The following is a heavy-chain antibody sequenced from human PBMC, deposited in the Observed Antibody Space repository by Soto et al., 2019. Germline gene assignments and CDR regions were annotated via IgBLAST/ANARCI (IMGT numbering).Heavy chain of an antibody. CDR2: IYSTGTT. D-gene: IGHD6-13*01. Sequence: TLSLTCKVSGTSVRHFYWSWIRQSAGKGLEWIGRIYSTGTTNFNPSLKSRLTMSMDMSKNQVPLNLTSVTAADTAVYYCVRDRADFSSTYYHYFSVWGRGTLVTVSS. CDR3: VRDRADFSSTYYHYFSV. J-gene: IGHJ2*01. CDR1: GTSVRHFY. V-gene: IGHV4-4*07.